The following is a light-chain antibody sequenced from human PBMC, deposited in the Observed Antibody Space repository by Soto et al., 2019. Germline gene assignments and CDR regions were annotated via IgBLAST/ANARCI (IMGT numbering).Light chain of an antibody. J-gene: IGKJ4*01. CDR3: QQYDNWPLT. CDR2: GAS. CDR1: QSVDSN. Sequence: EIVMTQSPATLSVSPGERATLSCRASQSVDSNLAWYQQKPVQAPRLLIFGASTRATGIPARFSGSGSGTDFTLTISSLQSEDFGVYFCQQYDNWPLTFGGGTKVEIK. V-gene: IGKV3D-15*01.